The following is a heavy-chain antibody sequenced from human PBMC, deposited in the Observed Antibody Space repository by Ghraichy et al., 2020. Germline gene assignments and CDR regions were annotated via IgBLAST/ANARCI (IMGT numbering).Heavy chain of an antibody. V-gene: IGHV4-39*07. D-gene: IGHD6-13*01. CDR2: IYYSGST. J-gene: IGHJ5*02. CDR3: ARDLYSSSWYPGWFDP. Sequence: SETLSLTCTVSGGSISSSSYYWGWIRQPPGKGLEWIGSIYYSGSTNYNPSLKSRVTISVDTSKNQFSLKLSSVTAADTAVYYCARDLYSSSWYPGWFDPWGQGTLVTVSS. CDR1: GGSISSSSYY.